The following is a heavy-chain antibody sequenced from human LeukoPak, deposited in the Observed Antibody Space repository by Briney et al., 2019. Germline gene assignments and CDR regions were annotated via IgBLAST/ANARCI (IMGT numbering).Heavy chain of an antibody. CDR2: ISAYNGNT. J-gene: IGHJ4*02. V-gene: IGHV1-18*01. CDR3: ARDLAYNYGDPHYFDY. CDR1: GYTVTRYG. D-gene: IGHD5-24*01. Sequence: ASVKVSCKASGYTVTRYGISWVRQAPGPGLEWMGWISAYNGNTNYAQKLQGRVTMTTDTSTSTAYMELRSLRSDATAVYYGARDLAYNYGDPHYFDYWGQGTLVTVSS.